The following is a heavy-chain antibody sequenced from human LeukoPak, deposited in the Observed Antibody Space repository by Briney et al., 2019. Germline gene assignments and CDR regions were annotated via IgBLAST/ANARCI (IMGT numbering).Heavy chain of an antibody. V-gene: IGHV3-74*01. CDR2: IHSDGSST. CDR1: GFTFSNYW. Sequence: GGSLRLSCAASGFTFSNYWMHWVRQAPGKGLVWVSRIHSDGSSTTYADSVKGRFSISRDNAKNTLYLQMNSLRVEDTAVYFCARGSSARFIGPEYWGHGTLVTVSS. D-gene: IGHD1-26*01. CDR3: ARGSSARFIGPEY. J-gene: IGHJ4*01.